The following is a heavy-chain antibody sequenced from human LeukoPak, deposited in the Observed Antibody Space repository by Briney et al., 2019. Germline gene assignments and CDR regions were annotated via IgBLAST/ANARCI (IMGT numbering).Heavy chain of an antibody. V-gene: IGHV4-39*01. CDR3: ATLEIGDYYFDY. D-gene: IGHD3-16*01. CDR2: ISYSGGI. CDR1: GGSISSRPYY. Sequence: PSETLSLTCTVSGGSISSRPYYWGWVRQPPGKGLEWIGSISYSGGIHYNPSLKSRVTISVDTSKNHFSLRLSSVTAADTAVYYCATLEIGDYYFDYWGQGTLVTVSS. J-gene: IGHJ4*02.